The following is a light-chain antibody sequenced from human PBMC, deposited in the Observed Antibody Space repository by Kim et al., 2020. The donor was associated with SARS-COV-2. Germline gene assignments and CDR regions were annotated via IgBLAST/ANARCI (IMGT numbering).Light chain of an antibody. CDR1: KLGDKY. Sequence: SYELTQPPSVSVSPGQTASITCSGDKLGDKYVSWYQQKPGQSPVLVIYRDSERPSGIPERFSGSNSGNTASLTISGTQAMDEADYYCKAWDTSTYVFGTG. V-gene: IGLV3-1*01. J-gene: IGLJ1*01. CDR2: RDS. CDR3: KAWDTSTYV.